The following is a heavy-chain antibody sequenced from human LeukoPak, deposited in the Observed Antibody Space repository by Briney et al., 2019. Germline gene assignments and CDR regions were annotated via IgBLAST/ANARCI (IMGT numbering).Heavy chain of an antibody. CDR2: IRYDGSNK. D-gene: IGHD6-13*01. V-gene: IGHV3-30*02. J-gene: IGHJ3*02. CDR1: GFIFSDFG. CDR3: AREDSSSLDAFDI. Sequence: GGALRLSCAASGFIFSDFGLHWVRQAPGKGLEWVAFIRYDGSNKYYSDSVKGRFTISRDYSKNTLYLQMNSLRAEDTAVYYCAREDSSSLDAFDIWGQGTMVTVSS.